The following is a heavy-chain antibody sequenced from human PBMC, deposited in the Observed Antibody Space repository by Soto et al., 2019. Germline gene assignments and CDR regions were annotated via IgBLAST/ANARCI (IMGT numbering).Heavy chain of an antibody. V-gene: IGHV1-3*01. J-gene: IGHJ6*02. CDR1: GYTFTSYA. D-gene: IGHD3-3*01. CDR2: INAGNGNT. Sequence: ALVKVFRKASGYTFTSYAIPWVRQAPGQRLEWMGWINAGNGNTKYSQKFQGRVTITRDTSASTAYMELNSLRSEDTAVYYCARELPITIFGLVPPGMDVRGQGTTVTVSS. CDR3: ARELPITIFGLVPPGMDV.